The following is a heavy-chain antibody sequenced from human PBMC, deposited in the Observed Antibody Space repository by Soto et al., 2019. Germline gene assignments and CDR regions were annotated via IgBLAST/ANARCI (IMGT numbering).Heavy chain of an antibody. CDR3: ARSTGWPGFDF. Sequence: SETLSLTCSLSGISISDFYWSWIRQPPGKGLEWIGHIHSGSTNYNPSPKSRVTISVDTSKNQLSLKLSSLTPADTAIYYCARSTGWPGFDFWGQGALVTVSS. CDR2: IHSGST. J-gene: IGHJ4*02. D-gene: IGHD6-19*01. CDR1: GISISDFY. V-gene: IGHV4-59*01.